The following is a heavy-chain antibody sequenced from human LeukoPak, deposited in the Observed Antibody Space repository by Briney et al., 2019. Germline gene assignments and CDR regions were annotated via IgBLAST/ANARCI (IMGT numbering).Heavy chain of an antibody. D-gene: IGHD4-17*01. CDR1: GYTFTSYD. CDR2: MNPNSGNT. J-gene: IGHJ4*02. CDR3: ARGLDYGDYVSTY. Sequence: VASVKVSCKASGYTFTSYDINWVRQAPGQGLEWMGWMNPNSGNTGYAQKFQGRVTMTRNTSISTAYTELSSLRSEDTAVYYCARGLDYGDYVSTYWGQGTLVTVSS. V-gene: IGHV1-8*01.